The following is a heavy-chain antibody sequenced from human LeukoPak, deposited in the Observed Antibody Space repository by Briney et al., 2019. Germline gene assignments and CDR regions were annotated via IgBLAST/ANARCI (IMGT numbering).Heavy chain of an antibody. CDR2: FDPEDGET. J-gene: IGHJ4*02. D-gene: IGHD2-2*01. Sequence: GASVKVSCKVSGYTLTELSMHWVRQAPGKGLEWMGGFDPEDGETIYAQKFQGRVTMTEDTSTDTAYMELSGLRSEDTAVYYCATDPLYCSSTSCPDYWGQGTLVTVSS. CDR1: GYTLTELS. CDR3: ATDPLYCSSTSCPDY. V-gene: IGHV1-24*01.